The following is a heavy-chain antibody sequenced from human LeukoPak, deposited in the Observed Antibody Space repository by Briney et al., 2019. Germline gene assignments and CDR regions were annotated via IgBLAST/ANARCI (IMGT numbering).Heavy chain of an antibody. D-gene: IGHD3-22*01. CDR1: GFTFSDYY. Sequence: PGGSLRLSSAASGFTFSDYYMSWIRQAPGKGLEWVSYISSSGSTIYYADSLKGRFTISRDNAKNSLYLQMNSLRAEDTAVYYCARANTDYYDSSGYYYQGYWGQGTLVTVSS. V-gene: IGHV3-11*01. CDR3: ARANTDYYDSSGYYYQGY. J-gene: IGHJ4*02. CDR2: ISSSGSTI.